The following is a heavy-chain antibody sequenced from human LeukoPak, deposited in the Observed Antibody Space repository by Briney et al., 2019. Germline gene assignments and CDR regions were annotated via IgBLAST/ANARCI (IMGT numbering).Heavy chain of an antibody. V-gene: IGHV4-39*01. D-gene: IGHD6-19*01. CDR1: GGSISSSSYY. CDR2: IYYSGST. J-gene: IGHJ5*02. Sequence: SETLSLTCTVSGGSISSSSYYWGWIRQPPGKGLEWIGSIYYSGSTYYNPSLKSRVTISVDTSKNQFSLKLSSVTAADTAVYYCARVGIAVAAGWFDPWGQGTLVTVSS. CDR3: ARVGIAVAAGWFDP.